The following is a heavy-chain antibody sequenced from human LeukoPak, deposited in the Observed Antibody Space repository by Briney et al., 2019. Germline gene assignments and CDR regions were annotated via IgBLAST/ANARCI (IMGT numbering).Heavy chain of an antibody. CDR1: GYTFIRYY. Sequence: ASVKVSCKASGYTFIRYYMHWVRQAPGQGPEWMGSINPNSGATNYAQKFQGRVTMTRDTSISTAYMELSRLRSDDTAVYYCARTSGYSVYDWFDPWGQGTLVTVSS. CDR2: INPNSGAT. V-gene: IGHV1-2*02. D-gene: IGHD5/OR15-5a*01. CDR3: ARTSGYSVYDWFDP. J-gene: IGHJ5*02.